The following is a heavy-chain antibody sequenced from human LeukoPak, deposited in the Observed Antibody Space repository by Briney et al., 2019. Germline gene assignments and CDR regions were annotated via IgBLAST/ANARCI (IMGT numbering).Heavy chain of an antibody. V-gene: IGHV1-2*02. CDR3: ARDRNDFWSGYYYYYYMDV. CDR2: INPNSGGT. Sequence: EASVKVSCKASGYTFTGYYMHWVRQAPGQGLEWMGWINPNSGGTNYAQKFQGRVTMTRDTSISTAYMELSRLRSDDTAVYYCARDRNDFWSGYYYYYYMDVWGKGTTVTVSS. D-gene: IGHD3-3*01. CDR1: GYTFTGYY. J-gene: IGHJ6*03.